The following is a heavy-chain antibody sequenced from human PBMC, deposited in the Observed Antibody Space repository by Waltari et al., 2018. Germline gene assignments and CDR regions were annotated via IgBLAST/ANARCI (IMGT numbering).Heavy chain of an antibody. CDR3: ARPFFYGSDPLDV. D-gene: IGHD3-10*01. V-gene: IGHV3-11*04. CDR1: GFLLCDQY. CDR2: ISSPGSTT. J-gene: IGHJ6*04. Sequence: QAVMVESGGGFVKPGGSLRLACAASGFLLCDQYMMWIRQAPGKGLEWVSYISSPGSTTYYPNSVKGRFTISRDNAKNLLFLQMNSLRADDTAVYYCARPFFYGSDPLDVWGKGTTVTVSS.